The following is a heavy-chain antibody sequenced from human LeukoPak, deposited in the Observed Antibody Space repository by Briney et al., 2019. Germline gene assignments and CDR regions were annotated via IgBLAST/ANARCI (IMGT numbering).Heavy chain of an antibody. CDR2: IYYSGST. CDR1: GGSISSYY. D-gene: IGHD6-13*01. Sequence: PSETLSLTCTVSGGSISSYYWSWIRQPPGKGLEWIGYIYYSGSTNYNPSLKSRVTISVDTSKNQFSLKLSSVTAADTAVYYCVGGSSWQFDYWGQGTLVTVSS. CDR3: VGGSSWQFDY. J-gene: IGHJ4*02. V-gene: IGHV4-59*01.